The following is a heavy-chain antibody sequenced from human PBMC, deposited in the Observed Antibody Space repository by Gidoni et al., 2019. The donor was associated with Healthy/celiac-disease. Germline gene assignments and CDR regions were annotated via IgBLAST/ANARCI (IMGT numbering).Heavy chain of an antibody. Sequence: QVQLQESRPGLVKPSQTLSLTCTASGCSISSGSYYWSWIRQPAGQGLGWIGRIYTSWSTNYNPSLKSRVTISVDTSKNQFSLKLSSVTAADTAVYYCAREKTLDASGGDCCFDYWGQGTLVTVSS. CDR1: GCSISSGSYY. V-gene: IGHV4-61*02. CDR3: AREKTLDASGGDCCFDY. J-gene: IGHJ4*02. D-gene: IGHD2-21*02. CDR2: IYTSWST.